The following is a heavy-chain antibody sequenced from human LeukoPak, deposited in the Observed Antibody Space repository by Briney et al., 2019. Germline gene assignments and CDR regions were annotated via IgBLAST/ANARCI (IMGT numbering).Heavy chain of an antibody. CDR2: IYYSGST. J-gene: IGHJ4*02. D-gene: IGHD2-15*01. V-gene: IGHV4-39*01. CDR1: GGSISSSSYY. CDR3: ARRVAAYFDFDY. Sequence: SGTLTLTCTVSGGSISSSSYYWGWIRQPPGKWLEWIGSIYYSGSTYYNPSLKSRVTISVDTSKNQFSLKLSSVPAADTAVYYCARRVAAYFDFDYWGQGTLVTVSS.